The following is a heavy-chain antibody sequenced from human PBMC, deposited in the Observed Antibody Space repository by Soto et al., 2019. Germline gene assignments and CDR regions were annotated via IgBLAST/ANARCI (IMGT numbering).Heavy chain of an antibody. Sequence: EVQLLESGGGLVQPGGSLRLSCAASGFTFSSYAMSWVRQAPGKGLEWVSVISGSGDSTYYADSVRGRFTISRDNSKNTLYLQRNSLRAEDTAVYYCAKDRDGAAAGPTKFYGMDVWGQGTTVNVSS. D-gene: IGHD6-13*01. CDR1: GFTFSSYA. CDR2: ISGSGDST. J-gene: IGHJ6*02. CDR3: AKDRDGAAAGPTKFYGMDV. V-gene: IGHV3-23*01.